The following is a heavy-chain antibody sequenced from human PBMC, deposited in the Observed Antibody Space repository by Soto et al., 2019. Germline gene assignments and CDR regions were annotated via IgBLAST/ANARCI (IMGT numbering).Heavy chain of an antibody. D-gene: IGHD1-26*01. V-gene: IGHV3-23*04. CDR1: GFIFSNYV. CDR3: AKRPRALLTFDY. J-gene: IGHJ4*02. CDR2: ISDSGGTS. Sequence: EVQLVDSGGGLVQPGGSLRLSCAASGFIFSNYVMSWVRQAPGKGLELVSSISDSGGTSYYADSVKGRFTISSDNSKKTLYLQMNSLRAEDTAIYYCAKRPRALLTFDYWGQGTLVTVSS.